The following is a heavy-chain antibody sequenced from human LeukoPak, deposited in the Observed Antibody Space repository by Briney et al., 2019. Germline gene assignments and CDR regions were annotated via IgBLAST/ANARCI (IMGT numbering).Heavy chain of an antibody. Sequence: SETLSLTCTVSGGSISSYYWSWIRQPPGKGLEWIGYTYYSGSTDYNPSLKSRVTISVDTSKNQFSLKLSSVTAADTAVYYCAGLSTDWYFDLWGRGTLVTVSS. CDR1: GGSISSYY. CDR2: TYYSGST. J-gene: IGHJ2*01. V-gene: IGHV4-59*01. CDR3: AGLSTDWYFDL. D-gene: IGHD2/OR15-2a*01.